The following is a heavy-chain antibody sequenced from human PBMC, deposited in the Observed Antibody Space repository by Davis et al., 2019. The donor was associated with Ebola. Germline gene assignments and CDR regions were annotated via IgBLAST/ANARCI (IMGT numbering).Heavy chain of an antibody. Sequence: GESLKISCAASGFTFSSYSMNWVRQAPGKGLEWVSYISSSSSTIYYADSVKGRFTISRDNAKNSLYLQMNSLRVEDTAMYYCAKLGSTDYRRDLHHWGQGTRVSVSS. J-gene: IGHJ1*01. CDR1: GFTFSSYS. V-gene: IGHV3-48*01. D-gene: IGHD2-2*01. CDR3: AKLGSTDYRRDLHH. CDR2: ISSSSSTI.